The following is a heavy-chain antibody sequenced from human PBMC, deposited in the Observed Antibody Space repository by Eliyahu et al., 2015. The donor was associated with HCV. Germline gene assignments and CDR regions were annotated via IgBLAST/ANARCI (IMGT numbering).Heavy chain of an antibody. Sequence: EVQLVESGGGLVQPGRSLRLSCAASGFTFDDYAMHWVRQAPGKGLEWVSGISWNSGSIGYADSVKGRFTISRDNAKNSLYLQMNSLRAEDTALYYCAKDPYPFGYGAFDIWGQGTMVTVSS. J-gene: IGHJ3*02. V-gene: IGHV3-9*01. D-gene: IGHD3-16*01. CDR1: GFTFDDYA. CDR3: AKDPYPFGYGAFDI. CDR2: ISWNSGSI.